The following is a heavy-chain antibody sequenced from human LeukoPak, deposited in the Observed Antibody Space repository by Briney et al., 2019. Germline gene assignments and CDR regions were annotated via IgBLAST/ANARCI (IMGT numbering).Heavy chain of an antibody. V-gene: IGHV3-23*01. CDR2: IVGSGGTT. CDR1: GFTFSNYA. D-gene: IGHD6-6*01. CDR3: ARGSLFSRAARSFFS. Sequence: PGGSLRLSCAASGFTFSNYAMSWVRQAPGKGLEWVSRIVGSGGTTYYADSVKGRFTIFRDNAKNSLYLQMNSLRAEDTAVYYCARGSLFSRAARSFFSWGQGTLVTVSS. J-gene: IGHJ5*02.